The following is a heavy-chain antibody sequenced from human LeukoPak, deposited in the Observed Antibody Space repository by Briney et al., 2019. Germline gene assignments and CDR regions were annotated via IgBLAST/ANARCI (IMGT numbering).Heavy chain of an antibody. CDR3: ARHELFGVVITGWFDP. CDR1: GYSISSGYC. V-gene: IGHV4-38-2*01. CDR2: IYHSGST. D-gene: IGHD3-3*01. J-gene: IGHJ5*02. Sequence: PSETLSLTCAVSGYSISSGYCWGWIRQPPGKGLEWIGSIYHSGSTYYNPSLKSRVTISVDTSKNQFSLKLSSVTAADTAVYYCARHELFGVVITGWFDPWGQGTLVTVSS.